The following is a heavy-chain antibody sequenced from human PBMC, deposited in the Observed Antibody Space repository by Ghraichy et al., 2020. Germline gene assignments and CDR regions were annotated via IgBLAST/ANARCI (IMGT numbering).Heavy chain of an antibody. Sequence: ASVKVSYKASGYTFTSYGISWVRQAPGQGLEWMGWISAYNGNTNYAQKLQGRVTMTTDTSTSTAYMELRSLRSDDTAVYYCARDWDGRNWFDPWGQGTLVTVSS. CDR1: GYTFTSYG. V-gene: IGHV1-18*01. D-gene: IGHD1-26*01. CDR2: ISAYNGNT. J-gene: IGHJ5*02. CDR3: ARDWDGRNWFDP.